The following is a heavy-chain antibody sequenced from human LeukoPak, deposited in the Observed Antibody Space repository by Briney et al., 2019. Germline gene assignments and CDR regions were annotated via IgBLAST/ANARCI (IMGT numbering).Heavy chain of an antibody. J-gene: IGHJ4*02. D-gene: IGHD5-12*01. Sequence: SETLSLTCTVSGGSLSSYYWRWIRQPPGKGLEWIGYILYSGTTNSTPSLKSRVNISLDTSNNQSSLKLTSVSAADTAVYFCARMGGYSGYATHWGQGILVTVSS. CDR2: ILYSGTT. CDR3: ARMGGYSGYATH. CDR1: GGSLSSYY. V-gene: IGHV4-59*08.